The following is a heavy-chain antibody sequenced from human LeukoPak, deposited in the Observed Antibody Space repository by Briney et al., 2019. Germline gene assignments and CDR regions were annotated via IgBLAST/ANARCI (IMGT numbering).Heavy chain of an antibody. CDR3: ARGRTYGVVVPAARTKPYYFDY. J-gene: IGHJ4*02. V-gene: IGHV4-34*01. CDR1: GGSFSGYY. D-gene: IGHD2-2*01. Sequence: PSETLSLTCAVYGGSFSGYYWSWIRQPPGKGLEWIGEINHSGSTNYNPSLKSRVTISVDTSKNQFSLKLSSVTAADTAVYYCARGRTYGVVVPAARTKPYYFDYWGQGTLVTVSS. CDR2: INHSGST.